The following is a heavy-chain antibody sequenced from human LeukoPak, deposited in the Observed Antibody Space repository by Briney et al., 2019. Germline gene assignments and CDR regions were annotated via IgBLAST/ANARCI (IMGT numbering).Heavy chain of an antibody. J-gene: IGHJ4*02. CDR1: GYSFNGYY. CDR2: INPDSGET. D-gene: IGHD1-1*01. V-gene: IGHV1-2*02. CDR3: ARGTVAAGTMGY. Sequence: ASVKVSCKTSGYSFNGYYIHWVRQAPGQGPEWMGWINPDSGETNYAPKFKGRVTMTRDSSITTAYVEMSSLRYDDTAVLYCARGTVAAGTMGYWGQGTLVTVSS.